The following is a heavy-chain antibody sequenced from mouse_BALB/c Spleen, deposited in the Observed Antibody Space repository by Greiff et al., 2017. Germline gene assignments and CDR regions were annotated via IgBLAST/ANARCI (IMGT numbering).Heavy chain of an antibody. CDR2: ILTGSGST. D-gene: IGHD2-3*01. V-gene: IGHV1-9*01. J-gene: IGHJ4*01. Sequence: VQLKQSGAELMKPGASVKISCKATGYTFSSDWIEWVKQRPGHGLEGSGEILTGSGSTNYNEKFKGKATFTADTSSNTAYMQLSSLTSEDSAAYYCAREDYDNHYWGQGTSVTVSS. CDR3: AREDYDNHY. CDR1: GYTFSSDW.